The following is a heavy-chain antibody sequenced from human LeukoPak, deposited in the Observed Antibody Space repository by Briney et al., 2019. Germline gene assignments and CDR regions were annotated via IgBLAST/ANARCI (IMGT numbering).Heavy chain of an antibody. CDR2: IYYSGST. CDR3: ARCERDSSPTDPWFDP. CDR1: GGSISSGDYY. J-gene: IGHJ5*02. D-gene: IGHD6-13*01. Sequence: SETLSLTCTVSGGSISSGDYYWSWIRQPPGKGLEWIGYIYYSGSTYYNPSLKSRVTISVDTSKNQFSLKLSSVTAADTAVYYCARCERDSSPTDPWFDPWGQGTLVTVSS. V-gene: IGHV4-30-4*01.